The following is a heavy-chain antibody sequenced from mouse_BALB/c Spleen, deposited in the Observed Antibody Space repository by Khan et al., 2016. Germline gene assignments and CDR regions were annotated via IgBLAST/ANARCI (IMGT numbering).Heavy chain of an antibody. J-gene: IGHJ2*02. CDR3: ARDGSPFYFVY. V-gene: IGHV1-7*01. CDR2: IIPSTGYI. Sequence: QVQLQQSGAELAKPGASVKMSCKASGYTFTSYWMHWVKQRPGQGLEWIGYIIPSTGYIEYNQKFKDKATLTADKSSSTAYMHLSTLTSEDSAVYYCARDGSPFYFVYWGQGTSLTVSS. D-gene: IGHD2-3*01. CDR1: GYTFTSYW.